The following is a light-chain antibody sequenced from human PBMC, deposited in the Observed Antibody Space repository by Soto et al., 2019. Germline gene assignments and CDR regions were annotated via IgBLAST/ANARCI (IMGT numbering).Light chain of an antibody. CDR1: SSDVGGYNY. Sequence: QSALTQPRSVSGSPGQSVTIPCTGTSSDVGGYNYVSWYQQQPGKAPKFMIFDVTKRPSGVPDRFSGSKSGNTASLIIFGLQAEDEADYYCCSYAGSFTWVFGAGTKVTVL. V-gene: IGLV2-11*01. CDR2: DVT. CDR3: CSYAGSFTWV. J-gene: IGLJ3*02.